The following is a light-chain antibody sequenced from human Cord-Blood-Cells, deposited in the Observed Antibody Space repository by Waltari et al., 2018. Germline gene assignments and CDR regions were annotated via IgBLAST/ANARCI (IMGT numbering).Light chain of an antibody. CDR3: QVWDSSSDHNVV. V-gene: IGLV3-21*04. CDR2: YDS. J-gene: IGLJ2*01. Sequence: SYVLTQPPSVSVAPGQTARITCGGNNIGSKSVHWYQQKPGQAPVLVIYYDSDRPSGIPERFSGSNSGNTATLTISRVEAGDEADYYCQVWDSSSDHNVVFGGGTKLTVL. CDR1: NIGSKS.